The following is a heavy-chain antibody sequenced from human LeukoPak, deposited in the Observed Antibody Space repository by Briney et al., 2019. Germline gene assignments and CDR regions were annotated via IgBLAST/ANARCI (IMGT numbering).Heavy chain of an antibody. CDR2: MNPNSGNT. V-gene: IGHV1-8*01. CDR1: GYTFTSYD. J-gene: IGHJ4*02. D-gene: IGHD3-22*01. CDR3: ARVKTMIIVVSLFDY. Sequence: GASVKVSCKASGYTFTSYDINWVRQATGQGLEWMGWMNPNSGNTGYAQKFQGRVTMTRDTSISTAFMELSRLTSDDTAVYYYARVKTMIIVVSLFDYWGQGTLVTVSS.